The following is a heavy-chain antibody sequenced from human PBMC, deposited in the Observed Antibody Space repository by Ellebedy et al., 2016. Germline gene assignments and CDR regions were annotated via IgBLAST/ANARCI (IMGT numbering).Heavy chain of an antibody. Sequence: SETLSLXCAVYGGSFSGYYWGWIRQPPGKGLEWIGSIYHSGSTYYNPSLKSRVTISVDTSKNQFSLKLSSVTAADTAVYYCASYFLYGDYVWDYWGQGTLVTVSS. D-gene: IGHD4-17*01. CDR3: ASYFLYGDYVWDY. CDR2: IYHSGST. CDR1: GGSFSGYY. J-gene: IGHJ4*02. V-gene: IGHV4-38-2*01.